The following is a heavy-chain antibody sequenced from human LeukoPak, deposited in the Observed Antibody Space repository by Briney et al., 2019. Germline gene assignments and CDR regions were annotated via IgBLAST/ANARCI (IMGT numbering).Heavy chain of an antibody. J-gene: IGHJ5*02. CDR1: GGSISSYY. V-gene: IGHV4-59*01. CDR2: IYYSGST. D-gene: IGHD6-13*01. Sequence: SETLSLTCTVSGGSISSYYWSWIRQPPGKGLEWIGYIYYSGSTNYNPSLKSRVTISVDTSKNQFSLRLSSVTAADTAVYYCARGDSSSWYFWFDPWGQGTLVTVSS. CDR3: ARGDSSSWYFWFDP.